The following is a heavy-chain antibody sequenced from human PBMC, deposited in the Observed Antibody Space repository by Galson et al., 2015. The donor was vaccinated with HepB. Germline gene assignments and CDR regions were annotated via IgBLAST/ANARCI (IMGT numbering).Heavy chain of an antibody. J-gene: IGHJ2*01. D-gene: IGHD4-23*01. V-gene: IGHV3-7*04. CDR1: GFTFSSYF. CDR2: IGQDGSEK. Sequence: SLRLSCAASGFTFSSYFMTWVRQAPGKGLEWVATIGQDGSEKYFADSVKGRFTISRDNAKNSLYLQMNSLKFEDTAVYYCARGDYGGTGGWYFDLWGRGTLVTVSS. CDR3: ARGDYGGTGGWYFDL.